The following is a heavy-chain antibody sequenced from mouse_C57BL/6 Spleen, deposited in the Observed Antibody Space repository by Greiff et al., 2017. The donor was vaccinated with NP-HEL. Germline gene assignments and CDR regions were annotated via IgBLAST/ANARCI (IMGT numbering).Heavy chain of an antibody. V-gene: IGHV5-4*01. D-gene: IGHD1-1*01. Sequence: VQLKESGGGLVKPGGSLKLSCAASGFTFSSYAMSWVRQTPEKRLEWVATISDGGSYTYYPDNVKGRFTISRDNAKNNLYLQMSHLKSEDTAMYYCARDRGGSSPYFDYWGQGTTLTVSS. CDR2: ISDGGSYT. J-gene: IGHJ2*01. CDR3: ARDRGGSSPYFDY. CDR1: GFTFSSYA.